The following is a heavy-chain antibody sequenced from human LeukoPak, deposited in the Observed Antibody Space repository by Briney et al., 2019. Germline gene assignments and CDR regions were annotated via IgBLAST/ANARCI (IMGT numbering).Heavy chain of an antibody. CDR3: AKSVAIYFYYGLDV. CDR1: GFTFDDYA. CDR2: ISWNSGSI. V-gene: IGHV3-9*01. Sequence: GGSLRLSCAASGFTFDDYAMHWVRQAPGKGLEWVSGISWNSGSIGYADSVKGRFTISRDNSKNTLFLQMNSLRAEDTAPYYCAKSVAIYFYYGLDVWGQGTTVTVSS. J-gene: IGHJ6*02. D-gene: IGHD3-3*01.